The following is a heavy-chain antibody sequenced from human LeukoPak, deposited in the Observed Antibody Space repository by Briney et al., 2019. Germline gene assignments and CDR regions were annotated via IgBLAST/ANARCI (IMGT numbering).Heavy chain of an antibody. CDR1: GGSISSGGYY. V-gene: IGHV4-30-2*01. J-gene: IGHJ3*02. Sequence: SETLSLTCTVSGGSISSGGYYWSWIRQPPGKGLEWIGYIYHSGSTYYNPSLKSRVTISVDRSKNQFSLKLSSVTAADTAVYYCARVPMIVVVMSHHDAFDIWGQGTMVTVSS. CDR2: IYHSGST. CDR3: ARVPMIVVVMSHHDAFDI. D-gene: IGHD3-22*01.